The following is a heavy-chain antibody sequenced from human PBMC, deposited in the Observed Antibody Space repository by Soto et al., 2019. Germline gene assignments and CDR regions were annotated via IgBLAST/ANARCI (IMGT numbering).Heavy chain of an antibody. V-gene: IGHV3-30-3*01. CDR1: GFTFSSYA. J-gene: IGHJ6*02. Sequence: QVQLVESGGGVVQPGRSLRLSCAASGFTFSSYAMHWVRQAPGKGLEWVAVISYDGSNKYYADSVKGRFTISRDNSKNTLDLQMNSLRAEDTALYYWARDYYRFNSGYGFSMDVWGQGTTVTVSS. CDR2: ISYDGSNK. D-gene: IGHD5-12*01. CDR3: ARDYYRFNSGYGFSMDV.